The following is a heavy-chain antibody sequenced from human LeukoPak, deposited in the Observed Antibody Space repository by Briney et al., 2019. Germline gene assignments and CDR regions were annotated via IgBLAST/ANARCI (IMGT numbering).Heavy chain of an antibody. V-gene: IGHV4-38-2*02. CDR1: GYSISSGYY. J-gene: IGHJ4*02. Sequence: SETLSLTCTVSGYSISSGYYWGWIRPPPGKGLEWIGSIYHSGSTYYNPSLKSRVTISVDTSKNQFSLKLSSVTAADTAVYYCARFIVGSGYYYVSSYYFDYWGQGTLVTVSS. CDR3: ARFIVGSGYYYVSSYYFDY. CDR2: IYHSGST. D-gene: IGHD3-22*01.